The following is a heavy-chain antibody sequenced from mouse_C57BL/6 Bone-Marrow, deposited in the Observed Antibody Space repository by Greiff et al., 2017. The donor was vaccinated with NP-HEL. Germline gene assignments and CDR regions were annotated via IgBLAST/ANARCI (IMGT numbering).Heavy chain of an antibody. V-gene: IGHV1-53*01. CDR1: GYTFPSHW. D-gene: IGHD2-2*01. CDR3: AREGRWLRRGCSYLDV. CDR2: INTSNGGT. J-gene: IGHJ1*03. Sequence: QVQLQQPGTELVKPGTSVKLSCKSSGYTFPSHWMHWVQQRPGQGLEWIGNINTSNGGTNYNEKFKRKTTLTVDKSSSTAYMQHSSMTSDDSAVYYCAREGRWLRRGCSYLDVWDTGTTVTVSS.